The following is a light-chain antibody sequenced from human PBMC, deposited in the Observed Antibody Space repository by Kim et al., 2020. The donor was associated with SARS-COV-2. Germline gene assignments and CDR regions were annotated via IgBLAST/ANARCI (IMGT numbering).Light chain of an antibody. Sequence: VSPGEGATLSCRTSQTIKKNVAWYQQRPGQAPRLLIYDASTRASGIPARFSGSGSGTDFTLTISSLQSEDSATYYCQQYNNGPPDTFGQGTKLEI. V-gene: IGKV3D-15*01. CDR1: QTIKKN. J-gene: IGKJ2*01. CDR2: DAS. CDR3: QQYNNGPPDT.